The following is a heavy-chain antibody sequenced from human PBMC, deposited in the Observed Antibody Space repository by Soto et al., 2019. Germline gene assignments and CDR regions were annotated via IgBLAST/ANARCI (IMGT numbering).Heavy chain of an antibody. D-gene: IGHD5-18*01. Sequence: QAQLVQSGAEVKKPGASVKVSCKASGYTFCSHSISWVRQAPGQGLEWMGRISADNGNTNYAQKFRGRVTMTTDTSTSTVYMELRNLRSDDTAVYYCARCIQQDYYYGMDVWGQGTTVTVSS. CDR2: ISADNGNT. CDR3: ARCIQQDYYYGMDV. J-gene: IGHJ6*02. V-gene: IGHV1-18*01. CDR1: GYTFCSHS.